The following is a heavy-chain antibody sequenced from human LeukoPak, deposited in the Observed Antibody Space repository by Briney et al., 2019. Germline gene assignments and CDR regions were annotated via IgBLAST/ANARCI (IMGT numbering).Heavy chain of an antibody. CDR3: ARGESSDAFDI. CDR2: ISPNIGGT. D-gene: IGHD1-26*01. V-gene: IGHV1-2*02. J-gene: IGHJ3*02. Sequence: GASVKVSCKASGYTLAVYYIHWFRQAPGQGLEWMGWISPNIGGTTFAQRFQGRVTMTRDSSISTVYMELTRLRPDDTAVYYCARGESSDAFDIWGQGTMVTVSS. CDR1: GYTLAVYY.